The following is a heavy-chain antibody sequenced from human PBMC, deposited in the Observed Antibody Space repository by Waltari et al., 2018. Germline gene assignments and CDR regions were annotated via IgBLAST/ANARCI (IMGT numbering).Heavy chain of an antibody. CDR2: LGPEDGEN. CDR3: ATGAYCGGDCYSSSAFDI. V-gene: IGHV1-24*01. CDR1: GYTLTELS. Sequence: QVQLVQSGAEVKKPGASVKVSCKVSGYTLTELSMHWVRQAPGKGLEWMGGLGPEDGENTNDHKSQGRVTMTEDTSTDTAYMELSSLRSEDTAVYYCATGAYCGGDCYSSSAFDIWGQGTMVTVSS. J-gene: IGHJ3*02. D-gene: IGHD2-21*01.